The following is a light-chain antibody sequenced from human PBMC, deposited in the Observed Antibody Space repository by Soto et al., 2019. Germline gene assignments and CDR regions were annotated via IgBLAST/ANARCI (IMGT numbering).Light chain of an antibody. CDR2: GAS. V-gene: IGKV3-15*01. J-gene: IGKJ5*01. CDR1: ENVDTN. Sequence: EIVMTQSPATLSVSPGEGATLSCRASENVDTNLAWYQHKPGQAPRLLIYGASTRAAGVPARFSGSGSGTDFTLTISSLEPEDSAVYYCQQRNVWPPVTFGQGTRLEIK. CDR3: QQRNVWPPVT.